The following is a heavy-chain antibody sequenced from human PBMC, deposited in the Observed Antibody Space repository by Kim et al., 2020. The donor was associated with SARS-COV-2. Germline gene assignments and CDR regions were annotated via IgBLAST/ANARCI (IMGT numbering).Heavy chain of an antibody. D-gene: IGHD1-1*01. CDR2: IDYDGNSA. CDR3: TRDARNWNRIDY. J-gene: IGHJ4*02. V-gene: IGHV3-74*01. CDR1: GFTFSGHW. Sequence: GGSLRLSCAASGFTFSGHWMHWARQKPGKGLVWVSRIDYDGNSATYADFVKGRFTTSRDNAKNTLYLQMTSVGVEDTAVYYCTRDARNWNRIDYWGQGTQVTVSP.